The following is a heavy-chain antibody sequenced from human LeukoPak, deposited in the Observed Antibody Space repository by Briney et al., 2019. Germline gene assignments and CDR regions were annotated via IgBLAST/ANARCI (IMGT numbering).Heavy chain of an antibody. Sequence: SETLSLTCTVSDGSISDYFWTWIRQPPGKGPEFIGYIYYSGSTYYNPSLKSRVTMSVDTSKNQFSLKLTSVTAADTAVHYCATSTMTTGPYPPPRYVYWGQGTLVAVSS. V-gene: IGHV4-59*03. CDR3: ATSTMTTGPYPPPRYVY. D-gene: IGHD1-14*01. CDR1: DGSISDYF. CDR2: IYYSGST. J-gene: IGHJ4*02.